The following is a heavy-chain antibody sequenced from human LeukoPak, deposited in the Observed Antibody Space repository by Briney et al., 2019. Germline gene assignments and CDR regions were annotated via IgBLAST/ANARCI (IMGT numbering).Heavy chain of an antibody. CDR3: AKGGVSSLHYFDY. D-gene: IGHD6-6*01. J-gene: IGHJ4*02. CDR1: GFTFSSYA. V-gene: IGHV3-23*01. Sequence: GGSLRLSCAAFGFTFSSYAMSWVRQAPGKGLEWVSVISGSGGSTYYADSVKGRFTISRDNSKNTLYLQMNSLRADDTAVYYCAKGGVSSLHYFDYWGQGTLVTVSS. CDR2: ISGSGGST.